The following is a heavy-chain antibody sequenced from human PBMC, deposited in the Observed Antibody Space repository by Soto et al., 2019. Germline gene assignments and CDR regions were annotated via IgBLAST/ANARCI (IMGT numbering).Heavy chain of an antibody. Sequence: QVQLVQSGAEVKKPGSSVKVSCKASGGTFSSYAISWVRQAPGQGLEWMGGIISIFGTANYAQKFQGRVTIPANESTSTAYMELSSLSSEDTAVYYCAGPGDYYYYYGMDVWGQGTTVTVSS. J-gene: IGHJ6*02. V-gene: IGHV1-69*12. CDR1: GGTFSSYA. CDR2: IISIFGTA. CDR3: AGPGDYYYYYGMDV.